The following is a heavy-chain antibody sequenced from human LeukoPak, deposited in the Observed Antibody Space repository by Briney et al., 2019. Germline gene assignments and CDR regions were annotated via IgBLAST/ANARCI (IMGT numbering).Heavy chain of an antibody. CDR3: ARGGEIWLHFDY. V-gene: IGHV4-31*03. D-gene: IGHD5-18*01. CDR1: GGSISSGGYC. J-gene: IGHJ4*02. Sequence: SETLSLTCTVSGGSISSGGYCWSWIRQHPGKGLEWIGYVYYSGSTYYNPSLKSRVTISVDTSKNQFSLKLSSVTAADTAVYYCARGGEIWLHFDYWGQGTLVTVPS. CDR2: VYYSGST.